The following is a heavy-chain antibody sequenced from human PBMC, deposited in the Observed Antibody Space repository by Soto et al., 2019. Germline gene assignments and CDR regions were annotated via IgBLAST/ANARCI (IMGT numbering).Heavy chain of an antibody. J-gene: IGHJ4*02. V-gene: IGHV4-30-2*01. CDR3: ARELGRTLDY. CDR1: GGSISSGGYS. CDR2: IYHSGST. Sequence: LSLTCAVSGGSISSGGYSWSWIRQPPGKGLEWIGYIYHSGSTYYNPSLKSRVTISVDRSKNQFSLKLSSVTAADTAVYYCARELGRTLDYWGQGTLVTVSS.